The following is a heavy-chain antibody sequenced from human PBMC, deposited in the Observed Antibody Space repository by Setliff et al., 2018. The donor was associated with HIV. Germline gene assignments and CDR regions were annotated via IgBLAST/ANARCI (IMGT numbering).Heavy chain of an antibody. CDR2: ITYSGSA. J-gene: IGHJ4*02. D-gene: IGHD4-17*01. Sequence: SETLSLTCTVSGASITTDTYYWNWIRQPPGKGLEWIGYITYSGSAYYNPSLKSRVTISIDTSNNQISLRLSSVTAADTAMYYCVGDDYGYNGKGFDYWGPGTLVTVSS. CDR3: VGDDYGYNGKGFDY. V-gene: IGHV4-30-4*08. CDR1: GASITTDTYY.